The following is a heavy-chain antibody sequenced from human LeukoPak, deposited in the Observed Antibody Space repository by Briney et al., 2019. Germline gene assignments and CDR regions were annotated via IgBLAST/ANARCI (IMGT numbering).Heavy chain of an antibody. CDR1: GFTFSGHW. D-gene: IGHD1-14*01. J-gene: IGHJ4*02. Sequence: GGSLRLSCAASGFTFSGHWMSWVRQAPGKGLGWVANINQGGSDKYYVDSVKGRFTISRDNANNLLYLQMNSLRGEDTAVYYCTRDRSRAEDDWGQGTLVTVSS. CDR3: TRDRSRAEDD. V-gene: IGHV3-7*01. CDR2: INQGGSDK.